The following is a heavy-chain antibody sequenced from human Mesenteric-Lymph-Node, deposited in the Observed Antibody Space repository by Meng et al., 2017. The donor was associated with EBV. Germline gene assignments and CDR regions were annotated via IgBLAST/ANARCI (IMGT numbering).Heavy chain of an antibody. CDR1: GDSISSSNW. D-gene: IGHD5-24*01. J-gene: IGHJ4*02. CDR3: ARDVQMATI. V-gene: IGHV4-4*02. Sequence: QESGPGLLKPWGPLHLPCDVSGDSISSSNWWSWVRQPPGKGLEWIGQIYNNGDTNYNPSLKSRVLISVDKSKNQFSLRLNSVTAADTAVYYCARDVQMATIWGQGTLVTVSS. CDR2: IYNNGDT.